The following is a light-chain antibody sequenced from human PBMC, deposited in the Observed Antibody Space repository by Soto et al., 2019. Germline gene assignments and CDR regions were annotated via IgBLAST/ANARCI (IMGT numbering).Light chain of an antibody. Sequence: EIVLTQSPATLSLSPGEGATLSCRASQSVSNYIAWYQQKPGQAPRVLIYDASNRAAGVPARFSGSGSGTDFTLTISSLEPEDFATYYCQQSNSYPVTFGGGTKVDIK. CDR1: QSVSNY. V-gene: IGKV3-11*01. CDR3: QQSNSYPVT. CDR2: DAS. J-gene: IGKJ4*01.